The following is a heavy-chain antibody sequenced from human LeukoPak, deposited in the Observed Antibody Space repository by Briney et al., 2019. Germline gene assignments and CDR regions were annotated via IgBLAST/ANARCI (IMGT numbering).Heavy chain of an antibody. CDR2: IIPIFGTA. J-gene: IGHJ4*02. D-gene: IGHD3-9*01. CDR3: AREGPYYDILTGYFFDY. V-gene: IGHV1-69*05. Sequence: ASVKVSCKASGGTFSSYAISWVRQAPGQGLEWMGGIIPIFGTANYAQKFQGRVTITTDESTSTAYMELSSLRSEDTAVYYCAREGPYYDILTGYFFDYWGQGTLVTVSS. CDR1: GGTFSSYA.